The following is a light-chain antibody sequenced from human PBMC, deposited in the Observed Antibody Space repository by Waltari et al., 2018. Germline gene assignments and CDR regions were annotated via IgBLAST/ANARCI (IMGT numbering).Light chain of an antibody. Sequence: QSALTQPASVSGSPGQSITISCTGTSSDVGGYNYVSWYQQHPGKTPKLSIYDVSNRPSGVSNRFAGSKSGTTASLTISVLQAEDEADYYCSSYTSSSTVVFGGGTKLTVL. CDR3: SSYTSSSTVV. V-gene: IGLV2-14*03. CDR1: SSDVGGYNY. J-gene: IGLJ2*01. CDR2: DVS.